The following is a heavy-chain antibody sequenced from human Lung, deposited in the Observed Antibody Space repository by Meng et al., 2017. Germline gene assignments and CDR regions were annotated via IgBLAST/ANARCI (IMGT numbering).Heavy chain of an antibody. Sequence: ETTSSTSTCSGASVSSGMQYGSWIRKTPVQGMEWIAYMDYNRRTNDSPYRKSRVTMSTDTSKNKLSLKLSSVTAADTSVYYCAGGPWELDFWGQGTLVTVSS. CDR2: MDYNRRT. CDR3: AGGPWELDF. D-gene: IGHD1-26*01. J-gene: IGHJ4*02. CDR1: GASVSSGMQY. V-gene: IGHV4-61*01.